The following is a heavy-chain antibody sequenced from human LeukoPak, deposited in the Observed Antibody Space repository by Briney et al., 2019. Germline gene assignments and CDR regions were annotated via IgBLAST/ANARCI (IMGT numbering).Heavy chain of an antibody. Sequence: PGGSLRLSCAASGFTFSDYYMSWIRQAPGKGLEWVGRIKSKTGSGTKDYAAPGKGRFTISRDDSKNTLYLQMNSLKIEDTAVYYCTTDGRRVTMVRGVIITSGDYWGRGTLVTVSS. CDR1: GFTFSDYY. D-gene: IGHD3-10*01. CDR3: TTDGRRVTMVRGVIITSGDY. J-gene: IGHJ4*02. CDR2: IKSKTGSGTK. V-gene: IGHV3-15*01.